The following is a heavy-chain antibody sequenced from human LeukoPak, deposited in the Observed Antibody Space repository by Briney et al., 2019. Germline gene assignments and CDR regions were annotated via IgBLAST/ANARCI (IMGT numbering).Heavy chain of an antibody. J-gene: IGHJ4*02. D-gene: IGHD2-8*01. V-gene: IGHV3-74*01. CDR2: INEDGSII. Sequence: GGSLRLSCAASGFTFSSYWMHWVRQAPGKGLEWVSRINEDGSIITYADSVKCRFTISSDNAKNTLYLQMNSLRAEDTAVYYCVRDLILVWTPGDDFDYWGQGTLVTVSS. CDR1: GFTFSSYW. CDR3: VRDLILVWTPGDDFDY.